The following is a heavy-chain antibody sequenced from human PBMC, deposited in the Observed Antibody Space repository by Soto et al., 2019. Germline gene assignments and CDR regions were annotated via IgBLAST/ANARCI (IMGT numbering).Heavy chain of an antibody. D-gene: IGHD6-13*01. Sequence: EVQLVESGGGLVQPGRSLRLSCAASGFTFDDYAMHWVRQAPGKGLEWVSGISWNSGSIGYADSVKGRFTISRDNAKNSLYLQMNSLRAEDTALYYCAKDIGAAAVGYYFDYWGQGTLVTVSS. V-gene: IGHV3-9*01. CDR3: AKDIGAAAVGYYFDY. CDR1: GFTFDDYA. J-gene: IGHJ4*02. CDR2: ISWNSGSI.